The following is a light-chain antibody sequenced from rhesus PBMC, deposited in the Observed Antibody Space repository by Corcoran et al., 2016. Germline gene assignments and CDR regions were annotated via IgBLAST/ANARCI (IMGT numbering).Light chain of an antibody. V-gene: IGLV3-36*02. J-gene: IGLJ6*01. Sequence: SYDLTQPPSVSVSPGQTARTTWGGNNIGSKYVHWYHQKPPQAPLLVIYYDTERPSGIPARFSGSKSGNTATLIISGVEAGDEADYYCQVWDSSSDHVVFGSGTKLTVL. CDR1: NIGSKY. CDR2: YDT. CDR3: QVWDSSSDHVV.